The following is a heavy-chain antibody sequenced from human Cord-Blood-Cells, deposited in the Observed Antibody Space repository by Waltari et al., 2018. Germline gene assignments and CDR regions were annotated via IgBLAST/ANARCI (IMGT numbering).Heavy chain of an antibody. J-gene: IGHJ4*02. CDR3: ARGSLGIGSYGY. CDR2: MDPNSGNT. V-gene: IGHV1-8*03. D-gene: IGHD1-26*01. Sequence: QVQLVQSGAEVKKPGASVKVSCKASGYTFTSHDINWVRQATGQGLEWMGWMDPNSGNTGYAQKFQGRVTITRNTSISTAYMELSSLRSEDTAVYYCARGSLGIGSYGYWGQGTLVTVSS. CDR1: GYTFTSHD.